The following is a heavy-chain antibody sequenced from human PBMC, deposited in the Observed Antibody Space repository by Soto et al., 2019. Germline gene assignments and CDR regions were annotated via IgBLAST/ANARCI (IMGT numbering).Heavy chain of an antibody. D-gene: IGHD5-12*01. CDR2: IGDSGSFI. CDR3: ARDRGHDAWYFDL. Sequence: ESGGGLVKPGGSLRLSCEASGFAFIDYTMHWVRQAPGRGLDWVSSIGDSGSFIYYADSMKGRITISRDNAKKTFYLQMNHLRVEDTAIYYCARDRGHDAWYFDLWGRGTAVTVSS. CDR1: GFAFIDYT. J-gene: IGHJ2*01. V-gene: IGHV3-21*01.